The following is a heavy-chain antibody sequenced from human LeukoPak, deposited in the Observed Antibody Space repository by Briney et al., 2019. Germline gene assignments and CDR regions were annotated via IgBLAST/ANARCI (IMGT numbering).Heavy chain of an antibody. Sequence: PSETLSLTCTVSGGSISSSSYYWGWIRQPPGKGLEWIGSIYYSGSTYYNPSLKSRVTISVDTSKNQFSLKLSSVTAADTAVYYCARSAILWFGELLKREYYFGYWGQGTLVTVSS. J-gene: IGHJ4*02. D-gene: IGHD3-10*01. CDR1: GGSISSSSYY. V-gene: IGHV4-39*01. CDR2: IYYSGST. CDR3: ARSAILWFGELLKREYYFGY.